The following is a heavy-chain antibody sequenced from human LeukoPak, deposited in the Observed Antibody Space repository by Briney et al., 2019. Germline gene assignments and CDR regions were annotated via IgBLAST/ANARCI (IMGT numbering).Heavy chain of an antibody. J-gene: IGHJ3*02. CDR2: IIPIFGTA. D-gene: IGHD2-15*01. CDR1: GGTFSSYA. Sequence: SVKVSCKASGGTFSSYAISWVRQAPGQGLEWMGGIIPIFGTANYAQKFQGRVTITADESTSTAYMELGSLRSEDTAVYYCAREGPSILVVVAAQYDAFDIWGQGTMVTVSS. CDR3: AREGPSILVVVAAQYDAFDI. V-gene: IGHV1-69*13.